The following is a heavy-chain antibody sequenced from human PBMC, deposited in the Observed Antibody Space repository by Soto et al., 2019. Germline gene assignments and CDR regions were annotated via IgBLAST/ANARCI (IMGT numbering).Heavy chain of an antibody. CDR2: ISYDGSIK. V-gene: IGHV3-30-3*01. CDR1: GFTFSSHS. D-gene: IGHD3-10*01. Sequence: QVQLVESGGGVVQPGMSLRLSCAASGFTFSSHSIQWVRQAPGKGLEWVAVISYDGSIKYYADSVKGRFTISRDNSKNTAYLQMNSLRAEATAVFYCAREWSTSGDLDYWGQGTLVIVSS. J-gene: IGHJ4*02. CDR3: AREWSTSGDLDY.